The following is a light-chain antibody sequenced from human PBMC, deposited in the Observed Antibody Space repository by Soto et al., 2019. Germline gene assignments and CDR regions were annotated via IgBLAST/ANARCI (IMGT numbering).Light chain of an antibody. CDR1: QSVNNNY. Sequence: EIVLTQSPGTLSLSPGERATLSCRASQSVNNNYLAWYQQKPGQAPRLLINGASSRATGIPDRFSGSGSGTDFTLSISRVEPEDFAVSHCQQLGSLPYTFGQGTNLEIK. CDR3: QQLGSLPYT. V-gene: IGKV3-20*01. J-gene: IGKJ2*01. CDR2: GAS.